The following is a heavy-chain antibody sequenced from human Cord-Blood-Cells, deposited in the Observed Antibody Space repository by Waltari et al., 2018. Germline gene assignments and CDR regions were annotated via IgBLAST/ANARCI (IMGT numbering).Heavy chain of an antibody. Sequence: EVQLVESGGGLVQPGRSLRLSCAASGFPFDDYAMHWVRQAPGKGLEWVSGISWNSGSIGYADSVKGRFTISRDNAKNSLYLQMNSLRAEDTALYYCAKVGYSSGWYDYWGQGTLVTVSS. CDR2: ISWNSGSI. CDR3: AKVGYSSGWYDY. V-gene: IGHV3-9*01. D-gene: IGHD6-19*01. CDR1: GFPFDDYA. J-gene: IGHJ4*02.